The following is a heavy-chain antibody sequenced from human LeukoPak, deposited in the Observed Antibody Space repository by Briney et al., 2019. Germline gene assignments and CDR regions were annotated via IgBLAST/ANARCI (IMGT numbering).Heavy chain of an antibody. CDR3: AKSQSYDFWRGYMDV. Sequence: GGSLRLSCAASGFTFDDYAMHWVRQAPGKGLECVSGISWNSGDIGYADSVKGRFTISRDNAKNSLYLQMNSLRAEDTALYYCAKSQSYDFWRGYMDVWGQGTTVTVSS. CDR2: ISWNSGDI. D-gene: IGHD3-3*01. J-gene: IGHJ6*02. V-gene: IGHV3-9*01. CDR1: GFTFDDYA.